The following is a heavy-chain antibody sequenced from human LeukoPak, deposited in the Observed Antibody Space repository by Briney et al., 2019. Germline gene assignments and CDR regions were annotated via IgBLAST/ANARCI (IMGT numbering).Heavy chain of an antibody. V-gene: IGHV1-2*02. CDR2: INPNSGGT. D-gene: IGHD2-2*01. Sequence: ASVKVSCKASGYTFTGYYMHWVRQAPGQGLEWMGWINPNSGGTNYAQKFQGRVTMTRDTSISTAYMELSRLRPDDTAVYYCARAGGVYQLSHNDAFDIWGQGTMVTVSS. CDR3: ARAGGVYQLSHNDAFDI. J-gene: IGHJ3*02. CDR1: GYTFTGYY.